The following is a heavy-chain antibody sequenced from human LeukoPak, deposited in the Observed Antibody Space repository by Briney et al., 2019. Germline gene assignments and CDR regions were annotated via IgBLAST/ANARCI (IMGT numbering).Heavy chain of an antibody. V-gene: IGHV4-34*01. CDR3: ARAWGAAAGTKGDYYYYMDV. J-gene: IGHJ6*03. CDR2: INHSGST. D-gene: IGHD6-13*01. Sequence: SETLSLTCAVYGGSFSGYYWSWIRQPPGKGLEWIGEINHSGSTNYNPSLKSRVTISVDTSKNQFSLKLSSVTAADTAVYYCARAWGAAAGTKGDYYYYMDVWGKGTTVTVSS. CDR1: GGSFSGYY.